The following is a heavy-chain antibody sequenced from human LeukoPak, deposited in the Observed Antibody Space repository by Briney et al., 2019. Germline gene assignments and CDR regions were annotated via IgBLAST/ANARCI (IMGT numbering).Heavy chain of an antibody. J-gene: IGHJ4*02. CDR3: ARGSGYSYGYLDY. CDR1: GFTFSSYS. Sequence: GGSLRLSCAASGFTFSSYSMNWVRQAPGKGLEWVSYISSSSSTIYYADSVKGRFTISRDNAKNSLYLQMNSLRAEDTAVYYCARGSGYSYGYLDYWGQGTLVTVSS. D-gene: IGHD5-18*01. V-gene: IGHV3-48*01. CDR2: ISSSSSTI.